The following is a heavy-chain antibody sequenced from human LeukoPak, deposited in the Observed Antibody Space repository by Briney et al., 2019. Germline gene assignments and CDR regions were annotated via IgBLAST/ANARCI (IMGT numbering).Heavy chain of an antibody. CDR1: GFTFSSYS. Sequence: GGSLRLSCAASGFTFSSYSMNWVRPAPGQGLEWVSSISSSSSYIYYADSVKGRFTISRDNAKNSLYLQMNSLRAEDTAVYYCARPRTQGYCSGGSCYSAPDYWGQGTLVTVSS. J-gene: IGHJ4*02. CDR3: ARPRTQGYCSGGSCYSAPDY. V-gene: IGHV3-21*01. D-gene: IGHD2-15*01. CDR2: ISSSSSYI.